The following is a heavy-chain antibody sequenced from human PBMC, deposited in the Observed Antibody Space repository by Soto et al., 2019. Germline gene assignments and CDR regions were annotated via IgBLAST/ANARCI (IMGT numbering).Heavy chain of an antibody. CDR1: GGSTHSYY. Sequence: QVQLQESGPGLVKPSETLSLTCTVSGGSTHSYYWAWIRQPPGKGLEWMGYVYYNGDTNYNPSLKSRVTISVDASKNQFSLKLTSVTPADMAVYYCARGHGHGGSSFDFWGQGTLVTVSS. D-gene: IGHD3-10*01. J-gene: IGHJ4*02. CDR2: VYYNGDT. V-gene: IGHV4-59*01. CDR3: ARGHGHGGSSFDF.